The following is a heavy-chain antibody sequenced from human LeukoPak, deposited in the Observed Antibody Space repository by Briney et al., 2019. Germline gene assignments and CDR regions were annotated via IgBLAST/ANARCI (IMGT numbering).Heavy chain of an antibody. J-gene: IGHJ4*02. CDR2: INPSGGST. V-gene: IGHV1-46*01. CDR3: ATPGEECGDDCYSRFEH. Sequence: ASFKVSSKASGDTFTTYYMHGVRHAPGERLEWRGIINPSGGSTSYAQTLQGRVTMTRDMSTTTVYMELSSLRSEDTAVYYCATPGEECGDDCYSRFEHWGQGPLVTVSS. D-gene: IGHD2-21*02. CDR1: GDTFTTYY.